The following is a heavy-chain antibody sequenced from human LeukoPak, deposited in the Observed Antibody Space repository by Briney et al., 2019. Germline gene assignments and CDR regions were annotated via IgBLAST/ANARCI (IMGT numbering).Heavy chain of an antibody. CDR1: GDSIISYY. V-gene: IGHV4-59*01. CDR2: IHHFGRT. Sequence: SETLSLTCSVSGDSIISYYWNWLRQSPGKGLEWIGNIHHFGRTEYNSSLRSRVTMFLASSKNQFSLRLTSVTPTDTAVYYCARGLWTQPGLVTFNYWGQGILVTVSS. D-gene: IGHD5-18*01. CDR3: ARGLWTQPGLVTFNY. J-gene: IGHJ4*02.